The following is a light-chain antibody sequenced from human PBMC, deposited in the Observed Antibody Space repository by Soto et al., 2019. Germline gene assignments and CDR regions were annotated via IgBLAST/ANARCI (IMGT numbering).Light chain of an antibody. J-gene: IGKJ1*01. CDR1: QSVSRNY. V-gene: IGKV3-20*01. CDR3: QQYGSTPTT. CDR2: GAS. Sequence: EIVLTQSPGTLSLSPGGRATLSCRASQSVSRNYVAWYQQKPGQSPRLLIYGASNRASGIPDRFSGSASGADFTLSIARLEPEDFAMYYCQQYGSTPTTFGQGTK.